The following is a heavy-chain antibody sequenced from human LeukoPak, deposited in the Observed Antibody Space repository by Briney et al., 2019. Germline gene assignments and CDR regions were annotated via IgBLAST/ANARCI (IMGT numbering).Heavy chain of an antibody. CDR3: ARAAYYYVSSGSRAFDI. D-gene: IGHD3-22*01. CDR1: GFTVSSNY. CDR2: IYSGGST. Sequence: PGGSLRLSCAASGFTVSSNYVSWVRQAPGKGLEWVSVIYSGGSTYYADSVKGRFTISRHNSKNTLYLQMNSLRAEDTAVYYCARAAYYYVSSGSRAFDIWGQGTMVTVSS. V-gene: IGHV3-53*04. J-gene: IGHJ3*02.